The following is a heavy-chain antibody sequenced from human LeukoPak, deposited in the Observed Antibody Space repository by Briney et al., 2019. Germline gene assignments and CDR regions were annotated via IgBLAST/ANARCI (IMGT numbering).Heavy chain of an antibody. D-gene: IGHD6-13*01. CDR1: GGSISSGGYY. Sequence: SETLSLTCTVSGGSISSGGYYWSWIRQPPGKGLEWIGYIYHSGSTYYNPSLKSRVTISVDRSKNQFSLKLSSVTAADTAVYYCARYSSSWYYNYFDYWGQGTLVTVSS. CDR2: IYHSGST. J-gene: IGHJ4*02. CDR3: ARYSSSWYYNYFDY. V-gene: IGHV4-30-2*01.